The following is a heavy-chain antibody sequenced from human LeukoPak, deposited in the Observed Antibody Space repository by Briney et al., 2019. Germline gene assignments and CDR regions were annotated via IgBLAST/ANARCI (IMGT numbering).Heavy chain of an antibody. J-gene: IGHJ5*02. Sequence: SETLSLTCAVYGGSFSGYYWSWIRQPPGKGLEWIGEINHSGSTNYNPSLKSRVTISVDTSKNQFSLKLSSVTAADTAVYYCARGKTSSYCSSTSCPILQRTNWFDPWGQGTLVTVSS. CDR3: ARGKTSSYCSSTSCPILQRTNWFDP. CDR2: INHSGST. D-gene: IGHD2-2*01. V-gene: IGHV4-34*01. CDR1: GGSFSGYY.